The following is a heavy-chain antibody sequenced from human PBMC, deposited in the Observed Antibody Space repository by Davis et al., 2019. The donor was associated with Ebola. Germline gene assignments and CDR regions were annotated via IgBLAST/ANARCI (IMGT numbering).Heavy chain of an antibody. CDR1: GFTFSSYA. V-gene: IGHV3-23*01. Sequence: GESLKISCAASGFTFSSYAMSWVRQAPGKGLEWVSAISGSGGSTYYADSVKGRFTISRDNSKNTLYLQMNSLRAEDTAVYYCAKVRSYDAFDILGQGTMVTVSS. CDR2: ISGSGGST. J-gene: IGHJ3*02. CDR3: AKVRSYDAFDI.